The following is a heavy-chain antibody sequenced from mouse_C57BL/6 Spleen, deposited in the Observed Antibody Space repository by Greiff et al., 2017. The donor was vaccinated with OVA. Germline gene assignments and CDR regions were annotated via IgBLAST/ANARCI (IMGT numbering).Heavy chain of an antibody. CDR1: GYTFTSYW. V-gene: IGHV1-69*01. CDR2: IDPSDSYT. Sequence: QVQLKQPGAELVMPGASVKLSCKASGYTFTSYWMHWVKQRPGQGLEWIGEIDPSDSYTNYNQKFKGKSTLTVDKSSSTAYMQLSSLTSEDSAVYYFARRDGHAMDYWGQGTSVTVSS. D-gene: IGHD2-3*01. J-gene: IGHJ4*01. CDR3: ARRDGHAMDY.